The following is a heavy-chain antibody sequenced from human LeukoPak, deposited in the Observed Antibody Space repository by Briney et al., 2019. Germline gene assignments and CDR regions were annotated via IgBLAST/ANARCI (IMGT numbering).Heavy chain of an antibody. CDR1: GYTFTAYY. CDR3: ARDRVVVPAAFDY. D-gene: IGHD2-2*01. CDR2: SNPNSSGT. V-gene: IGHV1-2*02. J-gene: IGHJ4*02. Sequence: ASVKVSCMASGYTFTAYYMHWVRQTPGQGVEWMGGSNPNSSGTKTAHKFQGTVTMTRDTSISTAYMELCRLRSDDTAVYYCARDRVVVPAAFDYWGQGTLVTVSS.